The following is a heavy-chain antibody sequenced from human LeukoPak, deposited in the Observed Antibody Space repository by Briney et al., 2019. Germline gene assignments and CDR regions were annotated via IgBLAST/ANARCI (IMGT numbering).Heavy chain of an antibody. J-gene: IGHJ4*02. CDR1: GFTFSSQN. V-gene: IGHV3-21*03. D-gene: IGHD6-19*01. Sequence: GGSLRLSCAASGFTFSSQNMNWARQAPGKGLEWVAYISTSGDSTNCADSVEGRFTISRDNAENSLYLLMNSLRVEDTAVYYCVKNGWLDYWGQGILGTVSS. CDR2: ISTSGDST. CDR3: VKNGWLDY.